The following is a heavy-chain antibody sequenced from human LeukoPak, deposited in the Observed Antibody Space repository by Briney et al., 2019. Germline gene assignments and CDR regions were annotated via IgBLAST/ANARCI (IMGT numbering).Heavy chain of an antibody. CDR3: AREDRGLCGAYYCTHSPFDS. CDR2: VSYSGRT. Sequence: PSETLSLTCSVSGDSMKGHPNLDEYSWTWLRQRPGEGLEWIGYVSYSGRTSYNPSLKSRVLMSIDTSVKRFSLSLSSVTAADTAIYYCAREDRGLCGAYYCTHSPFDSWGQGTLVTVSS. CDR1: GDSMKGHPNLDEYS. V-gene: IGHV4-31*03. D-gene: IGHD4/OR15-4a*01. J-gene: IGHJ4*02.